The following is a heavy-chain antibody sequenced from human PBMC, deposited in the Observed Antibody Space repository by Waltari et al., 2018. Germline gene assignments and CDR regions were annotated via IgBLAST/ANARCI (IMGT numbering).Heavy chain of an antibody. CDR3: ARGEGTGDLGY. J-gene: IGHJ4*02. D-gene: IGHD7-27*01. CDR1: GGSISSHY. V-gene: IGHV4-59*11. CDR2: IYYSGST. Sequence: QVQLQESGPGLVKPSETLSLTCTVSGGSISSHYWSWIRQPPGKGLEWIGYIYYSGSTNYNPSLKSLVTISVDTSKNQFSLKLSSVTAADTAVYYCARGEGTGDLGYWGQGTLVTVSS.